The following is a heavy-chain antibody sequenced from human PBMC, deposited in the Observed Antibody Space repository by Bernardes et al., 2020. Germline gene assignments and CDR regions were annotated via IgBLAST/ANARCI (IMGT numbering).Heavy chain of an antibody. CDR2: ISYDGSNK. CDR1: GFIFSDYA. CDR3: ASESLDV. J-gene: IGHJ6*02. Sequence: GGSLRLSCAASGFIFSDYAIHWVRQAPGKGLEWVTIISYDGSNKYYADSVKGRFTISRDNFKNTLYLQMNSLRAEDTAVYYCASESLDVWGQGTTVTVSS. V-gene: IGHV3-30*04.